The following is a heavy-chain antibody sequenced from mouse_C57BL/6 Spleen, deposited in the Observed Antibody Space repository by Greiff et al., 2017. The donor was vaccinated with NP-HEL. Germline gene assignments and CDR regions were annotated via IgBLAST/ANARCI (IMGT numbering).Heavy chain of an antibody. CDR3: AKGDYYGFLIYAMDY. J-gene: IGHJ4*01. CDR1: GYTFTSYW. Sequence: QVQLQQSGTELVKPGASVKLSCKASGYTFTSYWMHWVKQRPGQGLEWIGNINPSNGGTNYNEKFKSKATLTVDKSSSTACMQLSSLTSEDSAVYYCAKGDYYGFLIYAMDYWGQGTSVTVSS. D-gene: IGHD2-2*01. V-gene: IGHV1-53*01. CDR2: INPSNGGT.